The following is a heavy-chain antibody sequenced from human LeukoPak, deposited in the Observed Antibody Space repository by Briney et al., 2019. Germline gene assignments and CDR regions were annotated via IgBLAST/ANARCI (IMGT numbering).Heavy chain of an antibody. V-gene: IGHV3-33*08. J-gene: IGHJ4*02. CDR2: IWYDGSNK. CDR3: ASSEFGDVATDY. CDR1: GFTFSSYG. D-gene: IGHD3-10*01. Sequence: PGGSLRLSCAASGFTFSSYGMHWVRQAPGKGLEWVAVIWYDGSNKYYADSVKGRFTISRDNSKNTLYLQMNSLRAEDTAVYYCASSEFGDVATDYWGQGTLVTVSS.